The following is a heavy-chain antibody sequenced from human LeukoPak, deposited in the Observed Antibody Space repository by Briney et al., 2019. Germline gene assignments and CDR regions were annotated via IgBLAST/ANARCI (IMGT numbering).Heavy chain of an antibody. D-gene: IGHD3-10*01. CDR1: GGFISTYY. V-gene: IGHV4-4*07. J-gene: IGHJ5*02. CDR2: IYTSGST. Sequence: SETLSLTCTVFGGFISTYYWSWIRQPAGKGLEWIGRIYTSGSTNYNPSLKSRVTMSVDTSKNQFSLKLSSVTAADTAVYYCARDQEVRGVISTVEDGFDPWGQGTLVTVSS. CDR3: ARDQEVRGVISTVEDGFDP.